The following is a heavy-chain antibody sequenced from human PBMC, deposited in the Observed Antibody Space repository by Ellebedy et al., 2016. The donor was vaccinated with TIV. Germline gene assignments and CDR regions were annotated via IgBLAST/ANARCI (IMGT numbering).Heavy chain of an antibody. D-gene: IGHD1-26*01. CDR1: GYTFTSYG. J-gene: IGHJ5*02. CDR2: ISAYNGNT. V-gene: IGHV1-18*04. CDR3: ARDLSEVLVGATHWFDP. Sequence: AASVKVSCKASGYTFTSYGISWVRQAPGQGLEWMGWISAYNGNTNYAQKLQGRVTMTTDTSTSTAYMELRSLRSDDTAVYYCARDLSEVLVGATHWFDPWGQGTLVTVSS.